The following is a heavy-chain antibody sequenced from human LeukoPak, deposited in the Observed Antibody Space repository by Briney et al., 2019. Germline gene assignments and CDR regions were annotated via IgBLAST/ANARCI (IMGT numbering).Heavy chain of an antibody. J-gene: IGHJ6*03. CDR2: ISSSSSYI. V-gene: IGHV3-21*03. D-gene: IGHD3-10*01. CDR1: GFTFSSYS. Sequence: GGSLRLSCAASGFTFSSYSMNWVRQAPGKGLEWVSSISSSSSYIYYADSVKGRFTISRDNAKNSLYLQMNSLKTEDTAVYYCTTGYYGSGPLGDYYYMDVWGKGTTVTVSS. CDR3: TTGYYGSGPLGDYYYMDV.